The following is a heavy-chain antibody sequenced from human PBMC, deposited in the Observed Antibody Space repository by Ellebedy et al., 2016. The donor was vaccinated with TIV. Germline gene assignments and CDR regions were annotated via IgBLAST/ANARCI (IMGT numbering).Heavy chain of an antibody. CDR1: GFFINSGYH. Sequence: SETLSLXXTVSGFFINSGYHWGWILQSPGKGLEWIANIHHSGRTHYNPSLESRVTISVDTSKNQFSLNLNSVTAADTAVYYCARVLAYDILTDYYKNYWGQGTLVTVSS. J-gene: IGHJ4*02. CDR3: ARVLAYDILTDYYKNY. D-gene: IGHD3-9*01. CDR2: IHHSGRT. V-gene: IGHV4-38-2*02.